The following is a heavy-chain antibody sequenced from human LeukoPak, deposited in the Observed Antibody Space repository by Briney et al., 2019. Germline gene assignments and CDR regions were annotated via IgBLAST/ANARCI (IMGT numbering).Heavy chain of an antibody. D-gene: IGHD3-22*01. V-gene: IGHV1-2*02. J-gene: IGHJ3*02. CDR2: INPNSGGT. CDR3: AGDVSHYYDSSGYYYVADAFDI. Sequence: ASVKVSCKASGYTFTGYYMHWVRQAPGQGLEWMGWINPNSGGTNYAQKFKGRVTMTRDTSISTAYMELSRLRSDDTAVYYCAGDVSHYYDSSGYYYVADAFDIWGQGTMVTVSS. CDR1: GYTFTGYY.